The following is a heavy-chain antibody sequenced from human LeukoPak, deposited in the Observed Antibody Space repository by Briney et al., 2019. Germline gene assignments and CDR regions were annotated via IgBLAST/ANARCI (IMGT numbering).Heavy chain of an antibody. CDR1: GFTFSHYA. Sequence: GRSLRLSCAASGFTFSHYAMHWVRQAPGKGLEWVAVISYDGNHKYYADSVKGRFTISRDNSKNTLYVQMNSLRAEDTAVYYCARARNGTLKYWGQGTLVTLCS. J-gene: IGHJ4*02. CDR2: ISYDGNHK. V-gene: IGHV3-30*01. D-gene: IGHD1-26*01. CDR3: ARARNGTLKY.